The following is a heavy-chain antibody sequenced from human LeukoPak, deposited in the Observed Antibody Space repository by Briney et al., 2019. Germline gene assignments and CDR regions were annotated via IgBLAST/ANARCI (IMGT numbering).Heavy chain of an antibody. J-gene: IGHJ4*02. D-gene: IGHD3-22*01. CDR1: GYTFTSYG. CDR2: ISAYNGNT. V-gene: IGHV1-18*01. CDR3: ARDLTRYYYDSSGYPYYFDY. Sequence: ASVKVSCKASGYTFTSYGISWVRQAPGQGLEWMGWISAYNGNTNYAQKLQGRVTMTTDTSTSTAYMELRSLRSDDTAVYYCARDLTRYYYDSSGYPYYFDYWGQGTLVTVSS.